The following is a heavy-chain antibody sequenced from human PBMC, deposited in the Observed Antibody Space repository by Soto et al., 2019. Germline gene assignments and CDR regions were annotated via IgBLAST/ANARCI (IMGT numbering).Heavy chain of an antibody. Sequence: SVKVFCKASGGTFSSYAISWVRQAPGQGLEWMGGIIPIFGTANYAQKFQGRVTITADKSTSTAYMELSSLRSEDTAVYYCASSVIPGITGTTSGSFDYWGQGTLVTVSS. J-gene: IGHJ4*02. CDR1: GGTFSSYA. V-gene: IGHV1-69*06. CDR2: IIPIFGTA. D-gene: IGHD1-7*01. CDR3: ASSVIPGITGTTSGSFDY.